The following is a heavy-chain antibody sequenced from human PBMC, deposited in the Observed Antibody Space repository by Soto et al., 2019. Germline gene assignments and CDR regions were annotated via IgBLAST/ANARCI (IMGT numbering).Heavy chain of an antibody. J-gene: IGHJ4*02. D-gene: IGHD6-13*01. CDR2: IYWDDDK. CDR1: GFSLSTSGVG. CDR3: AHSNHWIAAGGNNY. V-gene: IGHV2-5*02. Sequence: QITLKESGPTLVKPTQTLTLTCTFSGFSLSTSGVGVGWIRQPPGKALEWLALIYWDDDKRYSPSLKSRLTITKDTSKNQAVLTMTNMDPVDTATYYCAHSNHWIAAGGNNYWGQGTLVTVSS.